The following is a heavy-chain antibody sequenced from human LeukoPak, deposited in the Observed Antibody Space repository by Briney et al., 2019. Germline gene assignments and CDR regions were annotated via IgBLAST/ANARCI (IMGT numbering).Heavy chain of an antibody. D-gene: IGHD3-10*01. V-gene: IGHV4-30-4*01. Sequence: PSQTLSLTCTVSGGSISSGDYYWSWIRQPPGKGLEWIGYIYYSGSTYYNPSLKSRVTISVDTSKNQFSLKLSSVTAADTAVYYCARDNAPVYYYGSGSYYLSDRREGLSWFDPWGQGTLVTVSS. CDR2: IYYSGST. CDR1: GGSISSGDYY. CDR3: ARDNAPVYYYGSGSYYLSDRREGLSWFDP. J-gene: IGHJ5*02.